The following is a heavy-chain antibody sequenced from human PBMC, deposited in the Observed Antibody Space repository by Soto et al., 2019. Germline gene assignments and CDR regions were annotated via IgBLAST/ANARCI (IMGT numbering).Heavy chain of an antibody. CDR3: AKDTSSSPYDMDV. D-gene: IGHD2-2*01. Sequence: GGSLRLSCAASGFTFSSFAMSWVRHAPGKGLEWVSEITGSTGTTYYADSVKGRFIISRDNSKNTVHLQMNSLRVEDTAVYYCAKDTSSSPYDMDVWGKGTTVT. CDR2: ITGSTGTT. J-gene: IGHJ6*03. CDR1: GFTFSSFA. V-gene: IGHV3-23*01.